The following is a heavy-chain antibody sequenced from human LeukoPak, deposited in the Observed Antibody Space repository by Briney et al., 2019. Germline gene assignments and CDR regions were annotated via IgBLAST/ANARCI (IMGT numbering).Heavy chain of an antibody. J-gene: IGHJ4*02. CDR1: GGTFSSYA. CDR3: ARVGVAVAAPFDY. D-gene: IGHD6-19*01. Sequence: SVKVSCKASGGTFSSYAISWVRQAPGHGLEWMGRIIHIFGTETYAQTFPGRVKITTDESTSTAYMELSRLRSEDTAVYYCARVGVAVAAPFDYWGQGTLVTVSS. CDR2: IIHIFGTE. V-gene: IGHV1-69*05.